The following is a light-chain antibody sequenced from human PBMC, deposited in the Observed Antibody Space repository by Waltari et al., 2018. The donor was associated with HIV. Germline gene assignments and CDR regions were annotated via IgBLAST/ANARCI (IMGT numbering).Light chain of an antibody. CDR2: AAF. CDR1: ERISSY. J-gene: IGKJ2*01. CDR3: QQSYSSPPT. V-gene: IGKV1-39*01. Sequence: DIQMTQSPSSLSASVGDRVTITCLASERISSYLHWYQQKPGKAPKLLISAAFNLQSGVPSRFSGGRSGTDFTLTIGSLQPEDFATYYCQQSYSSPPTFGQGTKLQIK.